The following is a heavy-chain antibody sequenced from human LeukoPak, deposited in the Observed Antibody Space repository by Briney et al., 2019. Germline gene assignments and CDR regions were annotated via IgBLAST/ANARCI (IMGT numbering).Heavy chain of an antibody. Sequence: GGSLRLSCAASGFTFSTFWMGWVRQAPGKGLEWVANIKEDGSEKYYVDSMKGRFTVSRDNAKNSLYLQMDSLRAEDTAVYYCARGGTFVSDYWGQGTLVTVSS. J-gene: IGHJ4*02. CDR1: GFTFSTFW. V-gene: IGHV3-7*01. CDR3: ARGGTFVSDY. D-gene: IGHD1-1*01. CDR2: IKEDGSEK.